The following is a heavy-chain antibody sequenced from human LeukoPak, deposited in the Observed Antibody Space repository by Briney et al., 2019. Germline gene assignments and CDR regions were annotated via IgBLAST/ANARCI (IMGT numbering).Heavy chain of an antibody. D-gene: IGHD2-2*01. CDR3: AICYRSTRCYAGLHV. CDR1: GFTFSLYA. V-gene: IGHV3-23*01. CDR2: ISDSGGST. Sequence: PGGSLRLTCAACGFTFSLYAMNWVRQAPGKGLEWVSGISDSGGSTYYADSVKGRFTISRDNSKNTLYLQMNSLRADDTAVYFCAICYRSTRCYAGLHVWGRGTLVTVSS. J-gene: IGHJ4*02.